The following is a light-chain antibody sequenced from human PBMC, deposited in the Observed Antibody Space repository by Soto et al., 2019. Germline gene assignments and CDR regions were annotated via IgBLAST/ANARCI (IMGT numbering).Light chain of an antibody. J-gene: IGKJ5*01. Sequence: DSQMTQSPSSLSASVGDRVTITCRASQAISNYLNWYQQRPGKAPKLLIYDASNLERGVPSRFSGTRSGTHFTFAITSLQPEDVATYYCQQSDSLPITFGQGTRLEI. V-gene: IGKV1-33*01. CDR2: DAS. CDR1: QAISNY. CDR3: QQSDSLPIT.